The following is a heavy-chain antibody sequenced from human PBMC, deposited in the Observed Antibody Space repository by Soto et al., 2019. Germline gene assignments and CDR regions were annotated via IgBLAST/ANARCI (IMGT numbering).Heavy chain of an antibody. Sequence: VHLVESGGGVVQPGRSLRLSCAASGSTFSYYGMNWVRQAPGKGPEWVAVIWYDGSIKYYAESVKGRFSISRDNSKDTLYLNMNSLRTEDTAVYYCARDGGSHGPPYFDSWGQGSQVIVSS. CDR3: ARDGGSHGPPYFDS. J-gene: IGHJ4*02. CDR1: GSTFSYYG. V-gene: IGHV3-33*01. CDR2: IWYDGSIK. D-gene: IGHD3-16*01.